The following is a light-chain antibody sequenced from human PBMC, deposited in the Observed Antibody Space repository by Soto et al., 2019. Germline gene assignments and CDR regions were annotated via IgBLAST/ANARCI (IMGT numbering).Light chain of an antibody. Sequence: QSVLTQPRSVSGSPGQSVTISCTGTSGDVGGYNSVSWYQQHPGEAPKLMINDVSKRPSGVPDRFSGSKSGNTASLTISGLQAEDEADYYCCSYAGSYTSHYVFGAGTKVTVL. CDR1: SGDVGGYNS. V-gene: IGLV2-11*01. CDR3: CSYAGSYTSHYV. CDR2: DVS. J-gene: IGLJ1*01.